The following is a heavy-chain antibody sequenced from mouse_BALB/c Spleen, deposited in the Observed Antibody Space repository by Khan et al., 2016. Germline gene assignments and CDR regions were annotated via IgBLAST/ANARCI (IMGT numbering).Heavy chain of an antibody. CDR1: GYSITSGYG. CDR3: ARTARIKY. V-gene: IGHV3-2*02. Sequence: EVQLQESGPGLVKPSQSLSLTCTVTGYSITSGYGWNWIRQFPGNKLEWMGYISYSGRTNYNPYLKSRISITRDTSKNQFFLQLKSVTTEDTATYYCARTARIKYWGQGTTLTVSS. D-gene: IGHD1-2*01. J-gene: IGHJ2*01. CDR2: ISYSGRT.